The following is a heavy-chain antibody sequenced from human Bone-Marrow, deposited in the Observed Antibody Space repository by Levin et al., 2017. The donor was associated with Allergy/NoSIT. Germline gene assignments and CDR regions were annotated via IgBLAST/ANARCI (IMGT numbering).Heavy chain of an antibody. Sequence: TGGSLRLSCAASGFTFSSYSMNWVRQAPGKGLEWVSSISSSSSYIYYADSVKGRFTISRDNAKNSLYLQMNSLRAEDTAVYYCARGGVAARIDYWGQGTLVTVSS. CDR2: ISSSSSYI. CDR1: GFTFSSYS. J-gene: IGHJ4*02. CDR3: ARGGVAARIDY. V-gene: IGHV3-21*01. D-gene: IGHD6-6*01.